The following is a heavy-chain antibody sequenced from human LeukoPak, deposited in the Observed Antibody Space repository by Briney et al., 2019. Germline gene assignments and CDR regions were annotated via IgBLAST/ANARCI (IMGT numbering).Heavy chain of an antibody. Sequence: GGSLRLSCAASGFTFSSYEMNWARQAPGRGLEWVSYISSSGSTVYYADSVKGRFTISRDNAKNSLYLQMNSLRAEDTAVYYCARGTLGYSNYGETLFDYWGQGTLVTVSS. V-gene: IGHV3-48*03. CDR2: ISSSGSTV. J-gene: IGHJ4*02. CDR1: GFTFSSYE. D-gene: IGHD4-11*01. CDR3: ARGTLGYSNYGETLFDY.